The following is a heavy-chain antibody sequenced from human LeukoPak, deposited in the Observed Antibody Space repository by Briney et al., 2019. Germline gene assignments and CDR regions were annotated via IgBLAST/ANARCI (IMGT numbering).Heavy chain of an antibody. D-gene: IGHD6-13*01. J-gene: IGHJ4*02. Sequence: GGSLRLSCAASGFTFSSYAMSWVRQAPGKGLEWVSAISGSGGSTYYADSVKGRFTISRDNSKNTLYLQMNSLRAEDTAVYYCARETLPYSSSWTLFDYWGQGTLVTVSS. CDR2: ISGSGGST. CDR3: ARETLPYSSSWTLFDY. V-gene: IGHV3-23*01. CDR1: GFTFSSYA.